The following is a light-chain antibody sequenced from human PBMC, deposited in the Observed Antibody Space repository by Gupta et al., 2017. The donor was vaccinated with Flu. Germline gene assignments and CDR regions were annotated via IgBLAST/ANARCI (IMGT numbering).Light chain of an antibody. CDR3: QAWDSSTAWV. CDR1: KLGDKY. V-gene: IGLV3-1*01. CDR2: QDS. Sequence: SGDKLGDKYACWYQQKPGQSPVLVIYQDSKRPSGIPERFSGSTSGNTATLTISGTQAMDEADYYCQAWDSSTAWVFGGGTKLTVL. J-gene: IGLJ3*02.